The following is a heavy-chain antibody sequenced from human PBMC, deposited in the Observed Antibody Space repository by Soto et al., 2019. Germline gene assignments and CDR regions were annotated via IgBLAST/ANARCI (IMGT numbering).Heavy chain of an antibody. J-gene: IGHJ5*02. V-gene: IGHV1-69*13. Sequence: ASVKVSCKASGGTFSSYAISWVRQAPGQGLEWMGGIIPIFGTANYAQKFQGRVTITADESTSTAYMELSSLRSEDTAVYYCAREWSSITMVRPLHNWFDLWGQRSLVFVSS. CDR3: AREWSSITMVRPLHNWFDL. CDR1: GGTFSSYA. D-gene: IGHD3-10*01. CDR2: IIPIFGTA.